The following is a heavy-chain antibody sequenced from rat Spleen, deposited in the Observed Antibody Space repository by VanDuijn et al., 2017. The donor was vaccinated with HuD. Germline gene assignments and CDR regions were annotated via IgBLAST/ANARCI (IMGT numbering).Heavy chain of an antibody. D-gene: IGHD4-6*01. Sequence: EVQLVESGGGLVQPGRSLKLSCAAPGFTLSYYGMAWVRQAPTRGLEWVATISYDGSSTYYPDSVKGRFTISRDTAQNTLYLQMNSPTSEDTATYYCTRGTYFRHWGQGVMVTVSS. CDR2: ISYDGSST. CDR3: TRGTYFRH. CDR1: GFTLSYYG. J-gene: IGHJ2*01. V-gene: IGHV5-29*01.